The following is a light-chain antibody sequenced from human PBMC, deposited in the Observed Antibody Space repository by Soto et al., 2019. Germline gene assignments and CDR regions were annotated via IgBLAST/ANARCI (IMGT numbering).Light chain of an antibody. CDR2: SNN. Sequence: QAVVTQPPSASGTPGQRVTISCSGRSSNIGSNTINWYQQLPGTAPKLLIYSNNLRPSGVPDRFSGSKSGTSASLAISGLQSEDEADYYCATWDDSLNGPGVVFGGGTKLTVL. CDR3: ATWDDSLNGPGVV. J-gene: IGLJ2*01. CDR1: SSNIGSNT. V-gene: IGLV1-44*01.